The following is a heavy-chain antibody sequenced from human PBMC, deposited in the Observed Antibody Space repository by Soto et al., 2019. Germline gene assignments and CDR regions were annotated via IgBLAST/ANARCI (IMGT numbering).Heavy chain of an antibody. V-gene: IGHV1-18*01. CDR2: SSAYNGDT. D-gene: IGHD2-8*01. CDR3: ARSGAYCTSIACLFDSF. Sequence: QAQLVQSGGEVKKPGASVKVPCRASGYTFTSYGYAWVRQAPGQGLEWMGRSSAYNGDTNYAQKFQVRVTPTTDTSTTTAHMELRKLGSDDTAVYYCARSGAYCTSIACLFDSFWGLGTLVTVSS. J-gene: IGHJ4*02. CDR1: GYTFTSYG.